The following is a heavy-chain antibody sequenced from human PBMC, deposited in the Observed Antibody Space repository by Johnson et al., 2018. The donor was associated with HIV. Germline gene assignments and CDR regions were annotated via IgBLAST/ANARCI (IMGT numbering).Heavy chain of an antibody. Sequence: VQLVESGGGVVQPGRSLRLSCAASGFTFSNYTIHWVRQAPGKGLEWVAVISYDGSNKYYADSVKGRFTISRDNAKNSLYLQMSSLRAEDTAVYYCARQFRSVGAPDAFDIWGQGTMVTVSS. CDR2: ISYDGSNK. J-gene: IGHJ3*02. CDR3: ARQFRSVGAPDAFDI. D-gene: IGHD3-16*01. V-gene: IGHV3-30-3*01. CDR1: GFTFSNYT.